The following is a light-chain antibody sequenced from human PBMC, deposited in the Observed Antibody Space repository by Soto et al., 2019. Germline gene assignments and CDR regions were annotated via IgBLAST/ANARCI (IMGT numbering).Light chain of an antibody. Sequence: EIVLTQSPATLASVPRDRVTLSFRARQDSNTRLAWYQHRPGQSPRLLIYQTSLRAAGLPARFSDSGSETDFTLTLSAVQPEDFALYYCQKRQMWPRTFGQGTTVDIK. CDR1: QDSNTR. V-gene: IGKV3-11*01. CDR3: QKRQMWPRT. CDR2: QTS. J-gene: IGKJ1*01.